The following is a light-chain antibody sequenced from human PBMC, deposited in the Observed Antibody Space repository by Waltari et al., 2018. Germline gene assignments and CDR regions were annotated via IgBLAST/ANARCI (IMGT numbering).Light chain of an antibody. V-gene: IGKV1-8*01. CDR3: LQYYNYPRT. Sequence: AIRMTQSPSSFSASIGDRVTLTCRPSQAIATYLAWYQQQPGKAPKLLIYAASTLESGVPSRFSGSGSGTDFTLTISGLQSEDFATYYCLQYYNYPRTFGQGTKVDIK. CDR2: AAS. CDR1: QAIATY. J-gene: IGKJ1*01.